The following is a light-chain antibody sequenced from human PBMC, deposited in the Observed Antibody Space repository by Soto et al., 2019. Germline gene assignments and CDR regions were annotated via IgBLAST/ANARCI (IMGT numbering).Light chain of an antibody. Sequence: DIQLTQSPSSLSASVGDRVTMTCRASETISTFLNWYQHKPGKAPRLLLSAASRLQSGVPPRFSGSGSGTEYTLTINSLRPEDFAYYYCQQSYSSSPITFGPGTKVDIK. CDR2: AAS. CDR3: QQSYSSSPIT. CDR1: ETISTF. J-gene: IGKJ3*01. V-gene: IGKV1-39*01.